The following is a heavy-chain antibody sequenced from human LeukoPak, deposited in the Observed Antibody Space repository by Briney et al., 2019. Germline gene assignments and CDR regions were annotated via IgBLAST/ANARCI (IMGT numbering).Heavy chain of an antibody. V-gene: IGHV3-72*01. Sequence: PGGSLRLSCAASGFTFSDHYMDWVRQAPGKGLEWVGRTRNKANSYTTEYAASVKGRFTISRDDSKNSLYLQMNSLKTEDTAMYYCARVGRRSGSYDAFDIWGQGTMVTVSS. CDR3: ARVGRRSGSYDAFDI. J-gene: IGHJ3*02. CDR1: GFTFSDHY. D-gene: IGHD3-10*01. CDR2: TRNKANSYTT.